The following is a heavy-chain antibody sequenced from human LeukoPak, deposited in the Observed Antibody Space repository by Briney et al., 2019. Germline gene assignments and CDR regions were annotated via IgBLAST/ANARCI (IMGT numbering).Heavy chain of an antibody. CDR1: GGSFSGYY. CDR3: AGMMTTVMGGAFDI. CDR2: INHSGST. Sequence: PSETLSLTCAVYGGSFSGYYWSWIRQPPGKGLEWIGEINHSGSTNYNPSLKSRVTISVDTSKNQFSLKLSSVTAADTAVYYCAGMMTTVMGGAFDIWGQGTMVTVSS. J-gene: IGHJ3*02. D-gene: IGHD4-11*01. V-gene: IGHV4-34*01.